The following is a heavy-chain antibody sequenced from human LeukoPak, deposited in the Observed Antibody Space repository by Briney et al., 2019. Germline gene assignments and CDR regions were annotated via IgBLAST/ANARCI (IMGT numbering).Heavy chain of an antibody. D-gene: IGHD3-3*01. CDR1: GGSLSDYY. Sequence: PSETLSLTCAVYGGSLSDYYWSWIRQSPGKGLEWIGEISHRGRTYYNLSLKSRVTISVDTSKNQFSLKLSSVTAADTAVYYCARDVPFTIFGVVTPSNWFDPWGQGTLVTVSS. CDR2: ISHRGRT. V-gene: IGHV4-34*01. CDR3: ARDVPFTIFGVVTPSNWFDP. J-gene: IGHJ5*02.